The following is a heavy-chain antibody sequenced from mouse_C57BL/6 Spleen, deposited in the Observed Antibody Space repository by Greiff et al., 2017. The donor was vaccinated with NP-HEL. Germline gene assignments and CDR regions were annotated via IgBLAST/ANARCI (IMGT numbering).Heavy chain of an antibody. V-gene: IGHV5-6*01. J-gene: IGHJ4*01. CDR3: ADFITTY. Sequence: EVMLVESGGDLVKPGGSLKLSCAASGFTFSSYGMSWVRQTPDKRLEWVATISSGRSYTYYPDSVKGRFTISRDNAKNTLYLQMSSLKSEDTAMYYCADFITTYWGQGTSVTVSS. D-gene: IGHD1-1*01. CDR1: GFTFSSYG. CDR2: ISSGRSYT.